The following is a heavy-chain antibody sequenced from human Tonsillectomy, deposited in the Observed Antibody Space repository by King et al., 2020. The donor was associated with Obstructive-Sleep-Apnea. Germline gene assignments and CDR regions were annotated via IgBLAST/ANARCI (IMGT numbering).Heavy chain of an antibody. D-gene: IGHD3-10*01. CDR1: GDSISSSLW. V-gene: IGHV4-4*02. CDR2: IFHSGST. CDR3: ARVRHYYGSGGPSGGYYFDY. J-gene: IGHJ4*02. Sequence: QLQESGPGLVKPSETLSLTCAVSGDSISSSLWWSWVRQPPGKGLEWIGEIFHSGSTDYKPSLKSLVTLSIDKSKNQFSLKGTPVTAADTAVYYCARVRHYYGSGGPSGGYYFDYWGQGTLVTVSS.